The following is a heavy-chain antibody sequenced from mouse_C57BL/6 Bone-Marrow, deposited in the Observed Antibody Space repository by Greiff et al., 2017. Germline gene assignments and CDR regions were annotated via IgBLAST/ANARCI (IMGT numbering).Heavy chain of an antibody. CDR1: GFTFSSYA. Sequence: EVKLMESGGGLVKPGGSLKLSCAASGFTFSSYAMSWVRQTPEKRLEWVATISDGGSYTYYPDNVKGRFTISRDNAKNNLYLQMSHLKSEDTAMYYCARETGGSSWYAMDYWGQGTSVTVSS. V-gene: IGHV5-4*01. D-gene: IGHD1-1*01. J-gene: IGHJ4*01. CDR2: ISDGGSYT. CDR3: ARETGGSSWYAMDY.